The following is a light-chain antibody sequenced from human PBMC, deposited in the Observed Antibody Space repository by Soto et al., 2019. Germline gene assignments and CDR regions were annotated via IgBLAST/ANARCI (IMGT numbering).Light chain of an antibody. CDR2: KAS. V-gene: IGKV1-5*03. J-gene: IGKJ1*01. CDR1: QRISSW. CDR3: QQYNSYWT. Sequence: DIQMTQSPSTLSASVGDRVTITCRASQRISSWLAWYQQKPGKEPKLLIYKASSLESGVPSRFSGSGSGTAFTLTISSLQPDDFATYYCQQYNSYWTFGQGTKVEIK.